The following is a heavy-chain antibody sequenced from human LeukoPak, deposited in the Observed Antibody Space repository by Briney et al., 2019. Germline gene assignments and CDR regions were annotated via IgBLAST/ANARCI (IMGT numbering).Heavy chain of an antibody. V-gene: IGHV3-30-3*01. D-gene: IGHD1-26*01. J-gene: IGHJ4*02. CDR2: ISFDGGNK. Sequence: GGSLRPSCAASGFTFNNYAIHWVRQAPGKGLEWVAIISFDGGNKYYADSVKGRFTTSTDNSTNTLYLQMDSLRAEDTAVYYCARDGIVGSPLFKFDYWGQGTLVTVSS. CDR3: ARDGIVGSPLFKFDY. CDR1: GFTFNNYA.